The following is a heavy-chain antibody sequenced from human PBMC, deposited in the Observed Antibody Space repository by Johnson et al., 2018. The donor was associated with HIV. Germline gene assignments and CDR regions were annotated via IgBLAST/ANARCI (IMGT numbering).Heavy chain of an antibody. CDR3: AKDRGYWDAFDI. Sequence: QMQLVESGGGLVKPGGSLRLSCAASRFTFSDYYMSWIRQTPGKGLEWVSYISSSGGTIYYADSVKGRFSISRDNAKNSLYLQMNSLRAEDTVVYYCAKDRGYWDAFDIWGQGTMVIVSS. CDR1: RFTFSDYY. V-gene: IGHV3-11*04. CDR2: ISSSGGTI. D-gene: IGHD3-22*01. J-gene: IGHJ3*02.